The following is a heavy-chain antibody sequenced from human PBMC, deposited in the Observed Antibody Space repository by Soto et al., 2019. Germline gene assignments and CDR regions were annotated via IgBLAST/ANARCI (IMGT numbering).Heavy chain of an antibody. V-gene: IGHV1-8*01. CDR1: GYTFTSYD. D-gene: IGHD3-22*01. J-gene: IGHJ6*02. Sequence: ASVKVSCKASGYTFTSYDINWVRQATGQVLEWMGWMNPNSANTGYAQKFQGRVTMTRNTSISTAYMELSSLRSEDTAVYYCAREPYYDSDYYYYGMGVWGQGTTVTVS. CDR2: MNPNSANT. CDR3: AREPYYDSDYYYYGMGV.